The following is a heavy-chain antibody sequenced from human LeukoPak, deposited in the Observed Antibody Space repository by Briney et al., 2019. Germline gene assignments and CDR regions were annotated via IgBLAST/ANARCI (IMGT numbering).Heavy chain of an antibody. V-gene: IGHV3-30-3*01. J-gene: IGHJ4*02. D-gene: IGHD1-26*01. CDR2: ISYDGSNK. CDR1: GFTFSSYA. Sequence: PGGSLRLSCAASGFTFSSYAMHWVRQAPGKGLEWVAVISYDGSNKYYADSVKGRFTISRDNSKNTLYLQMNSLRAEDTAAYYCAREFRGATDYWGQGTLVTVSS. CDR3: AREFRGATDY.